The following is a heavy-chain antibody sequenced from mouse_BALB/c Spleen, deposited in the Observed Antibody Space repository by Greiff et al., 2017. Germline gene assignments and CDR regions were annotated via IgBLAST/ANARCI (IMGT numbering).Heavy chain of an antibody. CDR3: ARKGIYDGYLYYFDY. Sequence: QVQLQQSGAELMKPGASVKISCKATGYTFSSYWIEWVKQRPGHGLEWIGEILPGSGSTNYNEKFKGKATFTADTSSNTAYMQLSSLTSEDSAVYYCARKGIYDGYLYYFDYWGQGTTLTVSS. CDR1: GYTFSSYW. CDR2: ILPGSGST. V-gene: IGHV1-9*01. D-gene: IGHD2-3*01. J-gene: IGHJ2*01.